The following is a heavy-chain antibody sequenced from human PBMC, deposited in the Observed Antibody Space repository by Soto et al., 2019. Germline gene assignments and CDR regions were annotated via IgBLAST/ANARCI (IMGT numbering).Heavy chain of an antibody. CDR2: IYYSGST. CDR1: GGSISSGGYY. Sequence: SETLSLTCTASGGSISSGGYYWSWIRQHPGKGLEWIGYIYYSGSTYYNPSLKSRVTISVDTSKNQFSLKLSSVTAADTAVYYCARDIADGYYGMDVWGQGTTVTVSS. J-gene: IGHJ6*02. V-gene: IGHV4-31*03. D-gene: IGHD3-16*02. CDR3: ARDIADGYYGMDV.